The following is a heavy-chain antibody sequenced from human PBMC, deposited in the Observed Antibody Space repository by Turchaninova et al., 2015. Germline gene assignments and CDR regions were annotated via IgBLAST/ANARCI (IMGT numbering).Heavy chain of an antibody. CDR1: GYTFTSYG. Sequence: VQLVQSGVEVKKPGASVKVSCKASGYTFTSYGISWMRQAPGQGLEWMGWINCNTGGTNDAQDFQDRVTMTTDTSTGTAYMELRGLRSDDTAVYYCARDRTMGAPHFDYWGQGTLVTVSS. J-gene: IGHJ4*01. CDR3: ARDRTMGAPHFDY. CDR2: INCNTGGT. D-gene: IGHD1-26*01. V-gene: IGHV1-18*04.